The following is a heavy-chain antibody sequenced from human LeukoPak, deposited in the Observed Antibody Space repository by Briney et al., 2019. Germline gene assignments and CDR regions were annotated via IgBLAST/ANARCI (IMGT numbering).Heavy chain of an antibody. V-gene: IGHV1-18*01. CDR3: ARDSALFHYDNSGYRDDY. CDR1: GYTFTSYG. J-gene: IGHJ4*02. Sequence: GASVKVSCKASGYTFTSYGISWVRQAPGQGLEWMGWISAYNGNTNYAQKLQGRVTMTTDTSTSTAYMELRSLRSDDTAVYYCARDSALFHYDNSGYRDDYWGQGTLVTVSS. CDR2: ISAYNGNT. D-gene: IGHD3-22*01.